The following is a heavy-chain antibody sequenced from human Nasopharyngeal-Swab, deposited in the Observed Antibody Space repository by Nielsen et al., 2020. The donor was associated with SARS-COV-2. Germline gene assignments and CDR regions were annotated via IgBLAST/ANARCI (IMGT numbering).Heavy chain of an antibody. J-gene: IGHJ3*02. CDR1: GGSISSGDYY. Sequence: SATLSLTCSVSGGSISSGDYYWSWIRQPPGKGLEWIGYIYSSANTYYNPSLKSRVNMSVDMSKNQFSLKLSSVTAADTAVYYCAREVASANKNAFDIWGQGTMVTVSS. D-gene: IGHD2/OR15-2a*01. CDR3: AREVASANKNAFDI. V-gene: IGHV4-30-4*01. CDR2: IYSSANT.